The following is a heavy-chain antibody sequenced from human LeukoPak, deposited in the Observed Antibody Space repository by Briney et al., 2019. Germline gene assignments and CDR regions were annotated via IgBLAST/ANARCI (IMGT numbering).Heavy chain of an antibody. V-gene: IGHV1-18*01. CDR2: ISAYNGNT. D-gene: IGHD3-3*01. Sequence: GASVKVSCKASGYTFTSYGISWVRQAPGQGLEWMGWISAYNGNTNYAQKLQGRVTMTTDTSTSTAYMELRSLRSDDTAVYYCARVGESQYDFWSGYRGPNWFDPWGQGTLVTVSS. J-gene: IGHJ5*02. CDR3: ARVGESQYDFWSGYRGPNWFDP. CDR1: GYTFTSYG.